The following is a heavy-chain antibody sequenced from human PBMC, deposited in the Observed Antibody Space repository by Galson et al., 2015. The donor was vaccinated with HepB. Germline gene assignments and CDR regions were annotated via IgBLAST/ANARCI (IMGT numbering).Heavy chain of an antibody. J-gene: IGHJ4*02. CDR1: GFTFSSYA. D-gene: IGHD2-8*01. CDR3: AKDSHFCTNGLCYGY. V-gene: IGHV3-23*01. Sequence: SLRLSCAASGFTFSSYAMNWVRQAPGKGLEWVSGISGSGDTTYHADSVKGRFTISRDNSKNTLYLQMNSLRAEDTAVYYCAKDSHFCTNGLCYGYWGQGTLVTVSS. CDR2: ISGSGDTT.